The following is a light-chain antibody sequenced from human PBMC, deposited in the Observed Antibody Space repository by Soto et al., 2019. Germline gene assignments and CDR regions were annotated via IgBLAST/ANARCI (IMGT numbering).Light chain of an antibody. CDR3: QQYNSYPWT. CDR1: QSISSW. CDR2: DAS. V-gene: IGKV1-5*01. J-gene: IGKJ1*01. Sequence: DINMTESPSTLSASVGDRVTITCPASQSISSWLAWYQQKPGKAPKLLIYDASSLESGVPSRFRGSGSGTEFTLTISSMQPDDFATYYCQQYNSYPWTFGQGTQVDIK.